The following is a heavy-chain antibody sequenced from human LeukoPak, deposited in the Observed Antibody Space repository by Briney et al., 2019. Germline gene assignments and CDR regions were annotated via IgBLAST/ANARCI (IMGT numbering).Heavy chain of an antibody. CDR3: TRDGPRSSGYPDN. J-gene: IGHJ4*02. Sequence: SETLSLTCTVSGDSINSGGYFWSWIRQHPGKGLEWIGYIYYSGSTYYNPSLKSRVTISVDTSKNQFSLKLSSVTAADTAVYYCTRDGPRSSGYPDNWGQGTLVAVSS. D-gene: IGHD3-22*01. V-gene: IGHV4-31*03. CDR1: GDSINSGGYF. CDR2: IYYSGST.